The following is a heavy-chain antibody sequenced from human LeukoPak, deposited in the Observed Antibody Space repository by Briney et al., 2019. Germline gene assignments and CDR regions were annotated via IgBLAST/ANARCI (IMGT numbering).Heavy chain of an antibody. CDR2: ISAYNGNI. V-gene: IGHV1-18*01. Sequence: ASVKVSCKASGYTFTSHGISWVRQAPGQGLEWMGWISAYNGNIKYSEKFEDRVILTTGTSTSTAYMELRNLRSDDTAMYYCARDMVVVLLWVGESSDSKDKWVDPWGQGTLVTVSS. J-gene: IGHJ5*02. D-gene: IGHD3-10*01. CDR3: ARDMVVVLLWVGESSDSKDKWVDP. CDR1: GYTFTSHG.